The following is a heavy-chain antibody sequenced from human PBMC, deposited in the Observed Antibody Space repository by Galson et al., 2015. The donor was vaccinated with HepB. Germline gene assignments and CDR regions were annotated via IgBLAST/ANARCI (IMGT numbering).Heavy chain of an antibody. CDR2: INPKSGGT. J-gene: IGHJ3*02. V-gene: IGHV1-2*02. CDR3: ARERGGTYSDAFDI. D-gene: IGHD1-26*01. Sequence: SVKVSCKASGYSFTGYYMHWVRQAPGQGLEWMGWINPKSGGTNYAQRFQGRVTMTRDASISTAYMELSRLTSDDTAVYYCARERGGTYSDAFDIWGQGTMVTVSS. CDR1: GYSFTGYY.